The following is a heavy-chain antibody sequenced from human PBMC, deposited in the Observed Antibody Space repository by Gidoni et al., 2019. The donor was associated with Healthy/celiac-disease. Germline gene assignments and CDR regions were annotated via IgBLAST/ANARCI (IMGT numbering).Heavy chain of an antibody. D-gene: IGHD1-26*01. CDR3: TRLSGSYYENFDY. CDR2: IRSKANSYAT. J-gene: IGHJ4*02. V-gene: IGHV3-73*02. CDR1: GFTFSGSA. Sequence: EVQLVESGGGLVQPGGSLTLSCAASGFTFSGSAMHWVRQASGKGLEWVGRIRSKANSYATAYAASVKGRFTISRDDSKNTAYLQMNSLKTEDTAVYYCTRLSGSYYENFDYWGQGTLVTVSS.